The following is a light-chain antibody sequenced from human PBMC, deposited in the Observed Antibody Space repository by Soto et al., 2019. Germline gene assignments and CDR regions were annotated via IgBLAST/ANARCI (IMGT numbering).Light chain of an antibody. Sequence: DIQLTQSPSFLSASVGDRVTITCRASRGITNSLAWYQQKPGKAPNLLIYAASTLQGGVPSRFSGSGSGTDFTLTISSLQPEDFATYYCQQLTSNPLTFGGGTKVEIK. CDR3: QQLTSNPLT. V-gene: IGKV1-9*01. CDR2: AAS. J-gene: IGKJ4*01. CDR1: RGITNS.